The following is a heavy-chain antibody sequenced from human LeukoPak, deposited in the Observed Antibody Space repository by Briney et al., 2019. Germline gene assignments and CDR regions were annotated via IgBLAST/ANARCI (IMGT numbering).Heavy chain of an antibody. D-gene: IGHD3/OR15-3a*01. CDR3: ARQTGSGLFILP. J-gene: IGHJ4*02. CDR1: GVSIITSNSY. V-gene: IGHV4-39*01. CDR2: IYYTGNT. Sequence: SETLSLTCTVSGVSIITSNSYWGWICQPPGKGLEWIGSIYYTGNTYYNASLKSQVSISIDTSKNQFSLRLTSVTAADTAVYFCARQTGSGLFILPGGQGTLVTVSS.